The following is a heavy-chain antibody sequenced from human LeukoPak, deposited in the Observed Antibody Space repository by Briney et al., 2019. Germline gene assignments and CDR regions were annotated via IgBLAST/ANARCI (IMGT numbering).Heavy chain of an antibody. CDR1: GFTFSSYS. J-gene: IGHJ4*02. CDR3: ARDRHTYYGSGSYYNPFDY. Sequence: GGSLRLSCAASGFTFSSYSMNWVRQAPGKGLGWVSSISSSSSYIYYADSVKGRFTISRDNAKNSLYLQMNSLRAEDTAVYYCARDRHTYYGSGSYYNPFDYWGQGTLVTVSS. D-gene: IGHD3-10*01. V-gene: IGHV3-21*01. CDR2: ISSSSSYI.